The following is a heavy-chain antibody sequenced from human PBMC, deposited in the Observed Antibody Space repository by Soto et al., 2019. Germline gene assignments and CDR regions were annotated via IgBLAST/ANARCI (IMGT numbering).Heavy chain of an antibody. V-gene: IGHV5-10-1*01. CDR1: GYSFTSYW. CDR2: IDPSDSYT. D-gene: IGHD6-13*01. CDR3: ARLQAAAGDNDLTFDY. Sequence: EVQLVQSGAEVKKPGESLRISCKGSGYSFTSYWISWVRQMPGKGLEWMGRIDPSDSYTNYSPSFQGHVTISADKSIXXAALQGSSLKASDTAMYYCARLQAAAGDNDLTFDYWGQGTLVTVSS. J-gene: IGHJ4*02.